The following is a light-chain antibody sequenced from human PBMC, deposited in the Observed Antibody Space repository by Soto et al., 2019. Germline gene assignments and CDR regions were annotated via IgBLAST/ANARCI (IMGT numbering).Light chain of an antibody. CDR3: LQDYNYPFT. CDR2: AAS. V-gene: IGKV1-6*01. CDR1: QGIRND. Sequence: AIQMTQSPSSLSASVGDRVTITCRASQGIRNDLGWYQQKPWKGTNLLIYAASSLQSGVQSRFSASGSRSDFTLTISSLQPEDFATYHCLQDYNYPFTFGPGTKVHIK. J-gene: IGKJ3*01.